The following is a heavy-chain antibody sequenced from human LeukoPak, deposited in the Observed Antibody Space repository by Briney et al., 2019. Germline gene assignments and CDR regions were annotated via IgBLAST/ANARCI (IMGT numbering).Heavy chain of an antibody. D-gene: IGHD6-13*01. CDR2: IYTSGST. Sequence: ETLSLTCTVSGGSISSYYWSWIRQPAGKGLEWIGRIYTSGSTNYNPSLKSRVTMSVDTSKNQFSLKLSSVTAADTAVYYCARATRYGSSWYRHYYYYMDVWGKGTTVTVSS. CDR3: ARATRYGSSWYRHYYYYMDV. V-gene: IGHV4-4*07. J-gene: IGHJ6*03. CDR1: GGSISSYY.